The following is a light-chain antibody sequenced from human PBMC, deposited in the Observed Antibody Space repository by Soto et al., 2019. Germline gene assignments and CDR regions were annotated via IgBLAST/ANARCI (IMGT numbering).Light chain of an antibody. V-gene: IGKV2-28*01. CDR3: MQALQTPYT. CDR2: LGS. CDR1: QSLLHSNGYNY. Sequence: DIVMTQSPLSLPVTPGEPASISCRSSQSLLHSNGYNYLDWYLQKPGQSPQLLIYLGSYRASGVHDRFSGSGSGTDFTLNISRVEAEDVGVYYCMQALQTPYTCGQGTKLEIK. J-gene: IGKJ2*01.